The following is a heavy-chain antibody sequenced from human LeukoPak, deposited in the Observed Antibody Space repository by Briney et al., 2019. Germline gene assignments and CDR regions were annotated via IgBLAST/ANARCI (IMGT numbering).Heavy chain of an antibody. CDR2: INPNSGGT. V-gene: IGHV1-2*02. D-gene: IGHD1-20*01. CDR3: ARDPGPIITGTTGGQSWFDP. Sequence: GASVKVSCKASGYTFADYYIHWVRQAPGQGLEWMGWINPNSGGTNYAQKFQGRVTMTRDTSISTAYMELSRLRSDDTAVYYCARDPGPIITGTTGGQSWFDPWGQGTLVTVSS. CDR1: GYTFADYY. J-gene: IGHJ5*02.